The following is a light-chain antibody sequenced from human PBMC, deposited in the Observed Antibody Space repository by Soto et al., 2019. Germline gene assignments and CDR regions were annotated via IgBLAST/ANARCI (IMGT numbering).Light chain of an antibody. CDR3: QQYGSSGT. CDR1: QSVSSN. CDR2: GAS. V-gene: IGKV3-20*01. J-gene: IGKJ1*01. Sequence: EMLMTQSPVTLSGSPGERVTLSYRASQSVSSNLAWYQQKPGQPPRLLIYGASTRATAIPDRFSGSGSGTDFTLTISRLEPEDFAVYYCQQYGSSGTFGQGTKVDI.